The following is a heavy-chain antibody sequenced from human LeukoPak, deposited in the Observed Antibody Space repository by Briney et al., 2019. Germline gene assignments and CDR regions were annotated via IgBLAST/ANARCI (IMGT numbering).Heavy chain of an antibody. Sequence: GGSLRLSCAASGFIFSSYSINWVRQAPGKGLEWVSSISSSSSYIYYVDSVKGRFTISRDNAKNSLYLQMNSLRVEDTAVYYCVREVHSGYYGMDVWGQGTTVTVSS. CDR1: GFIFSSYS. CDR2: ISSSSSYI. J-gene: IGHJ6*02. V-gene: IGHV3-21*01. D-gene: IGHD2-15*01. CDR3: VREVHSGYYGMDV.